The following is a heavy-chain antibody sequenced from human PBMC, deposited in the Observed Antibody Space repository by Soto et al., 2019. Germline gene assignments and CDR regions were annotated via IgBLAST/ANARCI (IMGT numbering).Heavy chain of an antibody. CDR2: INAGNGNT. V-gene: IGHV1-3*01. J-gene: IGHJ4*02. CDR1: GYTYASYA. Sequence: SVKVSCKDSGYTYASYARHWVRQAPGQRLEWMGWINAGNGNTKYSQKFQGRVTITRDTSASTAYMELSSLRSEDTAVYYCARGITLPTPLDYWGQGTLVTVS. CDR3: ARGITLPTPLDY. D-gene: IGHD1-20*01.